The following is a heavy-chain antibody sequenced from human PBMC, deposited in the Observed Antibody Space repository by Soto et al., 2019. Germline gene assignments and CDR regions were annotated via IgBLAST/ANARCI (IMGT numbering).Heavy chain of an antibody. CDR3: ARDNSGYVFGAVAYVDWFDP. CDR2: ISYDGSNK. V-gene: IGHV3-30-3*01. D-gene: IGHD5-12*01. Sequence: QVQLVESGGGVVQPGRSLRLSCAASGFTFSSYAMHWVRQAPGKGLEWVAVISYDGSNKYYADSVKGRFTISRDNSKNTLYLQMNSLRAEDTAVYYCARDNSGYVFGAVAYVDWFDPRGQGTLVTVSS. CDR1: GFTFSSYA. J-gene: IGHJ5*02.